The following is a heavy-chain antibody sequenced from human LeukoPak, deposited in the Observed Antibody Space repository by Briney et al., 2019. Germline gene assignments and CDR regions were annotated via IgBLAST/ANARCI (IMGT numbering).Heavy chain of an antibody. CDR3: ARDMETGTTDY. V-gene: IGHV4-39*07. CDR1: GGSISSSSYY. CDR2: IYYSGST. D-gene: IGHD1-7*01. Sequence: SETLSLTCTVSGGSISSSSYYWGWIRQPPGKGLEWIGSIYYSGSTYYNPSLKSRVTISVDTSKNQFSLKLSSVTAADTAVYYCARDMETGTTDYWGQGTLVTVSS. J-gene: IGHJ4*02.